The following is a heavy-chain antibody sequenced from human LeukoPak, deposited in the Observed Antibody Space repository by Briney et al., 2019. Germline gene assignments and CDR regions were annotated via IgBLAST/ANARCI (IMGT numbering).Heavy chain of an antibody. J-gene: IGHJ3*02. CDR1: GDSVSSNSAA. CDR2: TYYRSKWYN. D-gene: IGHD2-21*01. CDR3: CHSLSGRTGAFDI. V-gene: IGHV6-1*01. Sequence: TLSLTCAISGDSVSSNSAAWNWIRQFPSRGLEWLGRTYYRSKWYNDYAVSVKSRITINPDTSKNQFSLQLDSVTPEDTAVYYCCHSLSGRTGAFDIWGRGTVVTVSS.